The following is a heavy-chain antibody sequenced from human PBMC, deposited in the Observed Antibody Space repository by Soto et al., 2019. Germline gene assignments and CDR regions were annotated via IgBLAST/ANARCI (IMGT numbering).Heavy chain of an antibody. CDR2: IYHGGST. Sequence: SETLSLTCSVSGYSISSGHHWGWIRQPPGKGLEWIGSIYHGGSTYFNPSLKSRLTIPVDTSKSQFSLKLSSVTAADTAVYYCARHADSSSYYYPFDYWGQGTQVTVSS. J-gene: IGHJ4*02. D-gene: IGHD3-22*01. CDR1: GYSISSGHH. CDR3: ARHADSSSYYYPFDY. V-gene: IGHV4-38-2*01.